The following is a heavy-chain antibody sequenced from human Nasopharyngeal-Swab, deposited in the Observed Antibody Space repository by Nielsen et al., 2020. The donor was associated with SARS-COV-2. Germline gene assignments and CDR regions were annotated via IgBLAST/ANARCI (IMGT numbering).Heavy chain of an antibody. CDR1: GGSISSSSYY. D-gene: IGHD5-24*01. Sequence: SETLSLTCTVSGGSISSSSYYWGWIRQPPGKGLEWIGSIYYRGSTYYNPSLKSRVTISVDTSKNQFSLKLSSVTAADTAVYYCARHADGSPWDYWGQGTLVTVSS. J-gene: IGHJ4*02. CDR3: ARHADGSPWDY. CDR2: IYYRGST. V-gene: IGHV4-39*01.